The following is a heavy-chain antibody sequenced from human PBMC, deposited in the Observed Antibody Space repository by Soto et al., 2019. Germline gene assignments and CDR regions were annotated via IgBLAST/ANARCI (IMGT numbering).Heavy chain of an antibody. CDR1: GYTFTGYY. D-gene: IGHD3-3*01. CDR2: INPNSGGT. J-gene: IGHJ3*02. Sequence: GASVKVSCKASGYTFTGYYMHWVRQAPGQGLEWMGWINPNSGGTNYAQKFQGWVTMTRDTSISTAYMELSRLRSDDTAVYYCARSYERSERFLEWLLKRGAFDIWGQGTMVTVSS. CDR3: ARSYERSERFLEWLLKRGAFDI. V-gene: IGHV1-2*04.